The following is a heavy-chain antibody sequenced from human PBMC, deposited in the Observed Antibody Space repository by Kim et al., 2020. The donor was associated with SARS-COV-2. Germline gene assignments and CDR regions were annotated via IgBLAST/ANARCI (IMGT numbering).Heavy chain of an antibody. CDR2: IGGGGRTT. D-gene: IGHD3-10*01. CDR3: AQARLWSLFDS. CDR1: GFTFSSYA. J-gene: IGHJ4*02. V-gene: IGHV3-23*01. Sequence: GGSLRLSCAASGFTFSSYAMNWVRQAPGKGLEWVSVIGGGGRTTYYADSVQGRFTISRDNSKNMLFLQMNSLRAEDTAVYYCAQARLWSLFDSWGPGTLVTVSS.